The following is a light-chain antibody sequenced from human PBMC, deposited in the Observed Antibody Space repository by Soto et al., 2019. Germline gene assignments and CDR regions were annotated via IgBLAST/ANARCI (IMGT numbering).Light chain of an antibody. CDR2: HAS. V-gene: IGKV3-15*01. J-gene: IGKJ4*01. Sequence: EIVMPQSPATLSLSPGEIATLSCMASQSVSSNLAWYQQKPGQAPRLLLYHASTRATGIPARFSGSGYGTEFTLTISSLQAEDFAVYYCQQYNKWPLTFGGGTKMEIK. CDR1: QSVSSN. CDR3: QQYNKWPLT.